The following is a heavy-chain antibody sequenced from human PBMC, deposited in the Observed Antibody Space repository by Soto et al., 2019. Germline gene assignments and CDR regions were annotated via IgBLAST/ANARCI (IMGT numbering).Heavy chain of an antibody. CDR2: INPNSGGA. Sequence: ASVKVSCKTSGYTFTAYHIHWVRQAPGQGLEWMGWINPNSGGANYAQKFEGRVTMTRDTSISTVYMELSRLGSDDTALYYCARGYSRNGMDVWGQGTTVTVSS. V-gene: IGHV1-2*02. J-gene: IGHJ6*02. CDR1: GYTFTAYH. CDR3: ARGYSRNGMDV. D-gene: IGHD1-26*01.